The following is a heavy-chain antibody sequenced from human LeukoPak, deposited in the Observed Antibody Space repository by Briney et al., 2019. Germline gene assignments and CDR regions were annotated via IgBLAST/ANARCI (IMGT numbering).Heavy chain of an antibody. D-gene: IGHD3-3*01. V-gene: IGHV3-11*04. CDR3: ARANDFWSGYSPFDY. Sequence: PGGSLRLSCAASGFTFSDYNMRWIRQAPGKGLEWVSSISRSGRTKYYADSVKGRFTISRDNSKNTLYLQMNSLRAKDTAVYYCARANDFWSGYSPFDYWGQGTLVTVSS. J-gene: IGHJ4*02. CDR2: ISRSGRTK. CDR1: GFTFSDYN.